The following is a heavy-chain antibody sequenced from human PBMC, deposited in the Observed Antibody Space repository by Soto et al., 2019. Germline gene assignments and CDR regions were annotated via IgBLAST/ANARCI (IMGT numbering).Heavy chain of an antibody. CDR1: GFSFSDSD. V-gene: IGHV3-21*01. CDR2: ISSSGIYM. D-gene: IGHD3-9*01. Sequence: GGSLRLSCAGSGFSFSDSDMTWVRQGPGKGLEWVSSISSSGIYMFYAESFKGRFTISRDNAGNSLYLQMNSLRVDDTSIYYCARTPTSDATGYDYFDNWGQGTLVTV. J-gene: IGHJ4*02. CDR3: ARTPTSDATGYDYFDN.